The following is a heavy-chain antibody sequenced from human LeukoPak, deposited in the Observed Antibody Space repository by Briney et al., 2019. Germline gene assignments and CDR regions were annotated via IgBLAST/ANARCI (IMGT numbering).Heavy chain of an antibody. J-gene: IGHJ4*02. CDR2: ISYDGSNK. CDR3: ARDGSGWFFDY. CDR1: GFTFSSYA. D-gene: IGHD6-19*01. V-gene: IGHV3-30*04. Sequence: GGSLRLSCAASGFTFSSYAMHWVRQAPGKGLEWVAVISYDGSNKYYADSVKGRFTISRDNSKNTLYLQMNSLRAEDTAVYYCARDGSGWFFDYWSQGTLVTVSS.